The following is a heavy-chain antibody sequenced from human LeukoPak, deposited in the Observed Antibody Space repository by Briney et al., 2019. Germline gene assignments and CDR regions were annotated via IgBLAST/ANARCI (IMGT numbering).Heavy chain of an antibody. D-gene: IGHD2-2*01. CDR1: VDSISIGDYY. Sequence: SDTLSLTCTVSVDSISIGDYYWGSIRQPPGKGLGWNEYNYYSGSTYYKPSLKSRVTISVDTSKSQFSLKLSFVTAADTAVYYCARAPANSYCSSTSCWFGEPRPYFDYWGQGTLVTVSS. V-gene: IGHV4-30-4*02. J-gene: IGHJ4*02. CDR2: NYYSGST. CDR3: ARAPANSYCSSTSCWFGEPRPYFDY.